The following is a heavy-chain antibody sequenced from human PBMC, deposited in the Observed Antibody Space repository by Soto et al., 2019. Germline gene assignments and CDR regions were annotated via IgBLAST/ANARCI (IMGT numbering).Heavy chain of an antibody. CDR2: ISAYNGNT. V-gene: IGHV1-18*01. CDR3: ARDPSIVGASALDLY. Sequence: ASVKVSCKASGYTFSSYGISWVRQAPGQGLEWMGWISAYNGNTNYAQKVKGKVTMTTDTSTSTAYMELRSLRSDDTAVYYCARDPSIVGASALDLYWGQGTLVTVSS. J-gene: IGHJ4*02. CDR1: GYTFSSYG. D-gene: IGHD1-26*01.